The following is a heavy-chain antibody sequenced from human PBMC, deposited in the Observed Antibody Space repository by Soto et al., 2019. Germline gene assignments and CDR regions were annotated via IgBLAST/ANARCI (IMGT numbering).Heavy chain of an antibody. D-gene: IGHD6-19*01. Sequence: GAGPTLVNPTQPLPLTCIFSGFSLRTSGVGVCWIRQPPGKALEWLGFIYWNDDKRYSPSLQSRLTITKDTSKNQVVLTMTNMDPVDTATXYCATSGSSGWYGWFDPWGQGTLVTVSS. V-gene: IGHV2-5*01. CDR3: ATSGSSGWYGWFDP. CDR1: GFSLRTSGVG. CDR2: IYWNDDK. J-gene: IGHJ5*02.